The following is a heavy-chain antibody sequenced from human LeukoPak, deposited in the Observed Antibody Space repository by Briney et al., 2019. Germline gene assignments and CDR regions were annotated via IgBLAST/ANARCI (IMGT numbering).Heavy chain of an antibody. CDR2: INPNSGGT. D-gene: IGHD1-26*01. J-gene: IGHJ3*02. Sequence: GASVKVSFKASGSTFTGYYMHWVRQAPGQGLEWMGRINPNSGGTNYSQKFQGRVTMTRDTSISTAFMELSRLRTDATAVYYCAGALKYGLRGATGAFDIWGQGTRHSVSS. CDR1: GSTFTGYY. CDR3: AGALKYGLRGATGAFDI. V-gene: IGHV1-2*06.